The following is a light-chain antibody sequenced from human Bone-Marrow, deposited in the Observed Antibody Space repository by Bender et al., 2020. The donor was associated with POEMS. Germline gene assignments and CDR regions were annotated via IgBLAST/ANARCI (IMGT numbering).Light chain of an antibody. CDR2: EVS. CDR1: SSDVGGHYR. V-gene: IGLV2-18*01. Sequence: QSALTQPASVSGSPGQSITISCTGASSDVGGHYRVSWYQQPPGTAPKLMIYEVSNRPSGVPDRFSGSKSGTSASLAITGLQSDDEAIYFCVAWDASLNGWVFGGGTKLTVL. J-gene: IGLJ3*02. CDR3: VAWDASLNGWV.